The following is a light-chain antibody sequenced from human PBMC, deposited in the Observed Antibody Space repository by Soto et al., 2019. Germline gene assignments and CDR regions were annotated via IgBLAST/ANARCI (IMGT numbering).Light chain of an antibody. Sequence: QSVLTQPPSVSGAPGRRVTISCTGYNSNIGAGYDVHWYQQLPGTAPKLLIYGNSNRPSGVPDRFSASKSGTSASLAITGLQAEDEADYYCQSYDSSLSGWVFGGGTKLTVL. CDR1: NSNIGAGYD. J-gene: IGLJ3*02. V-gene: IGLV1-40*01. CDR3: QSYDSSLSGWV. CDR2: GNS.